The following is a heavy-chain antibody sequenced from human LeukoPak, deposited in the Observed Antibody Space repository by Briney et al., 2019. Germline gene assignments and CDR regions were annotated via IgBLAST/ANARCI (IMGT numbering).Heavy chain of an antibody. Sequence: ASVKVSCKASGGTFSSYAISWVRQAPGQGLEWMGGIIPIFGTANYAQKFQGRVTITADKSTSTAYMELSSLRSEDTAVYCCARVPPIYGDYYYYGMDVWGKGTTVTVSS. J-gene: IGHJ6*04. CDR2: IIPIFGTA. V-gene: IGHV1-69*06. D-gene: IGHD4-17*01. CDR3: ARVPPIYGDYYYYGMDV. CDR1: GGTFSSYA.